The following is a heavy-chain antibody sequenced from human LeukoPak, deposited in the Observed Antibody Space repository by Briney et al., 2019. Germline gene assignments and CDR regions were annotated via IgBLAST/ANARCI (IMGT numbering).Heavy chain of an antibody. CDR1: GYTFTSYD. D-gene: IGHD4-11*01. J-gene: IGHJ4*02. V-gene: IGHV1-8*01. Sequence: GASVKVSCKASGYTFTSYDINWGGQATGQGLEWMGWMNPNSGNTGYAQKFQGRVTMTRNTSISTAYMELSSLRSEDTAVYSCARGGLQSFDYWGQGTLVTVSS. CDR2: MNPNSGNT. CDR3: ARGGLQSFDY.